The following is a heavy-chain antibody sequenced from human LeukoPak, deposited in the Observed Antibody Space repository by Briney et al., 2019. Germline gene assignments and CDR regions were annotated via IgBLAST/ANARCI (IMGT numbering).Heavy chain of an antibody. CDR1: GGSINSSNW. Sequence: SETLSLTCAVSGGSINSSNWWSWVRQPPGKGLEWIGEIYHSGSTNYNPSLKSRVTISVDKSKNQFSLKLSSVTAADTAVYYCARVRPRGRSSWYDYWGQGTLVTVSS. CDR3: ARVRPRGRSSWYDY. CDR2: IYHSGST. J-gene: IGHJ4*02. V-gene: IGHV4-4*02. D-gene: IGHD6-13*01.